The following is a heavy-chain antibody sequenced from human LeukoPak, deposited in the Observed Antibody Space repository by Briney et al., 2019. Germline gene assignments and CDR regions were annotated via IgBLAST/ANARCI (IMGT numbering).Heavy chain of an antibody. CDR1: GFTFSSYA. CDR3: AKSMGGYYDSSGLSSFDY. D-gene: IGHD3-22*01. CDR2: ISGSGGST. J-gene: IGHJ4*02. V-gene: IGHV3-23*01. Sequence: GGSLRLSCAASGFTFSSYAMSWVRQAPGKGLEWVSAISGSGGSTYYADSVKGRFTISRGNSKNTLYLQMNSLRAEDTAVYYCAKSMGGYYDSSGLSSFDYWGQGTLVTVSS.